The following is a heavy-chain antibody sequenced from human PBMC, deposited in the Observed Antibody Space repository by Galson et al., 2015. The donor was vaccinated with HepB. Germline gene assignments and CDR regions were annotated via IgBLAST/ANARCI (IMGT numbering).Heavy chain of an antibody. J-gene: IGHJ4*02. V-gene: IGHV3-7*01. D-gene: IGHD3-10*01. CDR2: IKSDGSEE. Sequence: SLRLSCAASGFTFSASWMAWVRQAPGKGLEYVAVIKSDGSEESYVDSVKGRFTISRDNAKNSLYLQMHSLRVEDTAVYYCATSGGGHWGQGTLVTVSS. CDR1: GFTFSASW. CDR3: ATSGGGH.